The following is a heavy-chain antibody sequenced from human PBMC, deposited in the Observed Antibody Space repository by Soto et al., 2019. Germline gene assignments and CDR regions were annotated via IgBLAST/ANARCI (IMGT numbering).Heavy chain of an antibody. CDR2: ISYDGSNK. Sequence: SLRLSCAASGFTFSSYAMHWVRQAPGKGLEWVAVISYDGSNKYYADSVKGRFTISRDNSKNTLYLQMNSLRAEDTAVYYCARDRATMVRGVIPHPLFDPWGQGTLVTVSS. J-gene: IGHJ5*02. CDR1: GFTFSSYA. CDR3: ARDRATMVRGVIPHPLFDP. V-gene: IGHV3-30-3*01. D-gene: IGHD3-10*01.